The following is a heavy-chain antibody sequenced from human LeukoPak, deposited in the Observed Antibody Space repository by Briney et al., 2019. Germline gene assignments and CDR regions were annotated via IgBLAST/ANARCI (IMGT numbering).Heavy chain of an antibody. CDR1: GFTFSSYE. CDR3: ARDWFHAIDY. V-gene: IGHV3-48*03. CDR2: ISTSGSTK. J-gene: IGHJ4*02. Sequence: GGSLRLSCAASGFTFSSYEMNWVRQPPGKGLEWVSYISTSGSTKYYADSVKGRFTISRDNAKNTLYLQMNSLRAEDTAVYYCARDWFHAIDYWGQGTLVTVSS. D-gene: IGHD2/OR15-2a*01.